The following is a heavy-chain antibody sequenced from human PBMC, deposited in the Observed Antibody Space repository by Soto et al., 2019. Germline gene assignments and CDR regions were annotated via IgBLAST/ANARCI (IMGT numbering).Heavy chain of an antibody. Sequence: PGGSLRLSCAASGFTFSSYAMNWVRQAPWKGLEWVSVISGSGGSTYYADSVKGRFTISRDNYKNTLYLQMNSLRAEDTAVYYIAKFINNIIVVIGDAFDILGQGTMVTVSS. V-gene: IGHV3-23*01. CDR2: ISGSGGST. J-gene: IGHJ3*02. D-gene: IGHD3-22*01. CDR1: GFTFSSYA. CDR3: AKFINNIIVVIGDAFDI.